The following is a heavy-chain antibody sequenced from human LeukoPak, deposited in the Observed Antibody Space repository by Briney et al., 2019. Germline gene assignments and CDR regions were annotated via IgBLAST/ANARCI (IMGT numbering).Heavy chain of an antibody. CDR2: INPNSGGT. Sequence: ASVKVSCKASGYTFTGYYMHWVRQAPGQGLGWMGWINPNSGGTNYAQKFQGRVTMTRDTSISTAYMELSRLRSDDTAVYYCAKEDYGDYVPDYWGQGTLVTVSS. J-gene: IGHJ4*02. CDR1: GYTFTGYY. D-gene: IGHD4-17*01. CDR3: AKEDYGDYVPDY. V-gene: IGHV1-2*02.